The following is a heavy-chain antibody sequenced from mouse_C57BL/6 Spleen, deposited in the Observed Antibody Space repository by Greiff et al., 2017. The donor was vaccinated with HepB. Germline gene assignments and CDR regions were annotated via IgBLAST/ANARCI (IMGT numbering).Heavy chain of an antibody. Sequence: QVQLKQSGAELARPGASVKLSCKASGYTFTSYGISWVKQRTGQGLEWIGEIYPRSGNTYYNEKFKGKATLTADKSSSTAYMELRSLTSEDSAVYFCARFDYYGSSYDFDYWGQGTTLTVSS. J-gene: IGHJ2*01. D-gene: IGHD1-1*01. CDR1: GYTFTSYG. V-gene: IGHV1-81*01. CDR3: ARFDYYGSSYDFDY. CDR2: IYPRSGNT.